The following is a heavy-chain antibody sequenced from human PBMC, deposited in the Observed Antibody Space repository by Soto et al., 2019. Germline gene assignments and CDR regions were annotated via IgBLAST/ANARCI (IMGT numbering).Heavy chain of an antibody. Sequence: VQLLESGGDLVHPGGSLRLSCAASGFAFSSHPMSWVRQAPERGLEWVSGISDGGDLTYNADSVKGRFTISRDNSKNILVLQMNSLRAEDTALYYCARRALGSSLSFDLWDEATMVTVSS. D-gene: IGHD6-6*01. CDR2: ISDGGDLT. J-gene: IGHJ3*01. CDR1: GFAFSSHP. V-gene: IGHV3-23*01. CDR3: ARRALGSSLSFDL.